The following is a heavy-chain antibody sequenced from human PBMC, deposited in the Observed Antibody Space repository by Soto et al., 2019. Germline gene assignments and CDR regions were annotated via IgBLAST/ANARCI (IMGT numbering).Heavy chain of an antibody. CDR1: GVSISSYY. CDR2: IYYSGST. J-gene: IGHJ6*02. Sequence: PSETQSLTCTFSGVSISSYYWSWIRQPPGKGLEWIGYIYYSGSTNYNPSLKSRVTISVDTSKNQFSLKLSSVTAADTAVYYCARVRLELRPPIYYYYGMDVWGQGTTVTVSS. CDR3: ARVRLELRPPIYYYYGMDV. V-gene: IGHV4-59*01. D-gene: IGHD1-7*01.